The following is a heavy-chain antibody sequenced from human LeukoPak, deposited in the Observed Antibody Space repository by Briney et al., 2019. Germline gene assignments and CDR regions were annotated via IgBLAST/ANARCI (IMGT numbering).Heavy chain of an antibody. CDR2: ISWNSGSI. D-gene: IGHD3-22*01. J-gene: IGHJ4*02. V-gene: IGHV3-9*01. CDR1: GFTFGDYA. CDR3: AKAGSGYPINHYFDY. Sequence: TGGSLRLSCTASGFTFGDYAMSWFRQAPGKGLEWVSGISWNSGSIGYADSVKGRFTISRDNAKNSLYLQMNSLRAEDTALYYCAKAGSGYPINHYFDYWGQGTLVTVSS.